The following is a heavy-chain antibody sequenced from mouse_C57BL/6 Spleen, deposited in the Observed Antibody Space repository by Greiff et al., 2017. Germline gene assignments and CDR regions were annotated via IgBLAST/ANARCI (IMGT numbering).Heavy chain of an antibody. CDR3: ARSGWDNY. CDR2: IYPSDSET. V-gene: IGHV1-61*01. CDR1: GYTFTSYW. J-gene: IGHJ2*01. Sequence: VQLQQPGAELVRPGSSVTLSCKASGYTFTSYWMAWVKQRPGQGLEWIGNIYPSDSETHYNQKFKDKATLTVDKSSSTAYMQLSSLTSEDSAVYYCARSGWDNYWGQGTTLTVSS. D-gene: IGHD3-3*01.